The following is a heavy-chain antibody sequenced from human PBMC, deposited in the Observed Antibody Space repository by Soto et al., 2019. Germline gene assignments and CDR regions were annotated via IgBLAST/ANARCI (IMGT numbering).Heavy chain of an antibody. V-gene: IGHV1-69*01. Sequence: QEQLVQSGAEVKKSGSSVKVSCKDTGGLFSSYAVSWVRQAPGQGLEWMGGIIPVFDTVYYAQKFQGRVTIPADESTNTAYMELSSLRSEDTAMYYCARGGSGYVWFNEFWGQGTLCTVAS. CDR3: ARGGSGYVWFNEF. D-gene: IGHD3-22*01. J-gene: IGHJ4*02. CDR2: IIPVFDTV. CDR1: GGLFSSYA.